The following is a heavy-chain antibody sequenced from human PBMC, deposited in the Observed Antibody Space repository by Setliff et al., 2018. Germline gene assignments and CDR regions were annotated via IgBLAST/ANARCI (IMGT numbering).Heavy chain of an antibody. CDR1: GFTFSSYW. CDR2: TKEDGSEK. V-gene: IGHV3-7*04. CDR3: AGVHWTTNWFLHY. Sequence: GGSLRLSCAASGFTFSSYWMSWVRQVPGKGLEWVANTKEDGSEKYYGDSVQGRFAISRDNSKNTLYLQMNSLRSDDTAVYYCAGVHWTTNWFLHYWGQGTLVTVSS. J-gene: IGHJ4*01. D-gene: IGHD7-27*01.